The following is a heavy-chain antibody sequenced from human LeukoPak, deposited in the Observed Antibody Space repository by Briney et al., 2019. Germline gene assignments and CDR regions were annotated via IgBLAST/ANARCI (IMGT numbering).Heavy chain of an antibody. CDR1: RFIFSSYC. CDR2: INQDGSEK. D-gene: IGHD4-23*01. J-gene: IGHJ4*02. CDR3: ARNYGGDDF. V-gene: IGHV3-7*04. Sequence: GGSLSLSCAASRFIFSSYCMSWVRQAPGRGLEWVANINQDGSEKYYVDSVKGRFTISRDNAKNSLYLQMNSLRAEDTAVYYCARNYGGDDFWGQRTLVTVSS.